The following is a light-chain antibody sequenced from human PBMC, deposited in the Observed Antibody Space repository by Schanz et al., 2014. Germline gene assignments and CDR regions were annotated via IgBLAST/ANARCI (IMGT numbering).Light chain of an antibody. CDR1: QTIGIT. V-gene: IGKV3-15*01. CDR2: GAS. Sequence: DIVMTQSPATLSVSPGEGATLSCRASQTIGITLAWYQQKPGQAPRLLISGASTRATGVPARFSGSGSGTEFTLTISSLEPEDFAVYYCQQRSNLPPQFGPGTKVDI. CDR3: QQRSNLPPQ. J-gene: IGKJ3*01.